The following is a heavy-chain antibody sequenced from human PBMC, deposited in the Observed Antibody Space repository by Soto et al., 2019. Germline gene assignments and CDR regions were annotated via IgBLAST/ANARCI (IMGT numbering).Heavy chain of an antibody. V-gene: IGHV3-7*04. CDR3: ARGDYYVSSGHFSDAFEI. J-gene: IGHJ3*02. CDR1: GFTFSSYW. D-gene: IGHD3-22*01. CDR2: IKPDGSEK. Sequence: HPGGSLRLSCAAAGFTFSSYWMSWVRQAPGKGLEWVANIKPDGSEKWYVDSVKGRFTISRDNAKNSLYLQMNSLRAEDTAVYYCARGDYYVSSGHFSDAFEIWGQGTMVTVSS.